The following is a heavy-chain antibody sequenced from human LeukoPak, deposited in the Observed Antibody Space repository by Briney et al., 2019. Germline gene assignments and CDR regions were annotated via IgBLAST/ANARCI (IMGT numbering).Heavy chain of an antibody. CDR1: GFTVSSNY. Sequence: PGGSLRLSCAASGFTVSSNYMSWVRQAPGKGLEWVSIISSGGSAYYADSVKGRFTISRDNAQNSLYLQMDSLRAEDTAVYYCARNWGWGDYWGLGTLVTVSS. V-gene: IGHV3-53*01. CDR2: ISSGGSA. CDR3: ARNWGWGDY. J-gene: IGHJ4*02. D-gene: IGHD7-27*01.